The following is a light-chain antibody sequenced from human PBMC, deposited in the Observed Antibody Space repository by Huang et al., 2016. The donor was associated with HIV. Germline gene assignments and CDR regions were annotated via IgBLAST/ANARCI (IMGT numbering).Light chain of an antibody. CDR1: QGIDSY. CDR3: QQYYTFPWT. J-gene: IGKJ1*01. V-gene: IGKV1D-8*01. Sequence: VIWLTQSPSLLSASKGDKVTINCRVSQGIDSYLSWYQQKPGEAPRLLISAASTSQGGVPSRFNGRGSGTDFTLTISRLQSEDVANYYCQQYYTFPWTFGQGTKVDVK. CDR2: AAS.